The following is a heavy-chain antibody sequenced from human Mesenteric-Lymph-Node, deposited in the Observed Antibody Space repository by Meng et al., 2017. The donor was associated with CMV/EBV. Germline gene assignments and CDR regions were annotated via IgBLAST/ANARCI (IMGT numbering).Heavy chain of an antibody. D-gene: IGHD2-2*01. CDR3: ARDVVEDIVVVPAAIGGVNWFDP. Sequence: YMHWVRPAPGPGLEWMGWINPNSGGTNYAQRFQGRVTMTRDTSISTAYMELSRLRSDDTAVYYCARDVVEDIVVVPAAIGGVNWFDPWGQGTLVTVSS. CDR1: Y. J-gene: IGHJ5*02. CDR2: INPNSGGT. V-gene: IGHV1-2*02.